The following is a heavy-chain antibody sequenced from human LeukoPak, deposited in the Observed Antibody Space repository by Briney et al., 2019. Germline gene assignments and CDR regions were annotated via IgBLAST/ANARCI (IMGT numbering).Heavy chain of an antibody. D-gene: IGHD6-19*01. CDR1: GGSISSYY. CDR2: IYYSGST. CDR3: ASLTSSGVAAFDY. J-gene: IGHJ4*02. V-gene: IGHV4-59*01. Sequence: PSETLSLTCTVSGGSISSYYWSWIRQPPGKGLEWIGYIYYSGSTNYNPSLKSRVTISVDTSKNQFSLKLSSVTAADTAVYYCASLTSSGVAAFDYWGQGTLVTVSS.